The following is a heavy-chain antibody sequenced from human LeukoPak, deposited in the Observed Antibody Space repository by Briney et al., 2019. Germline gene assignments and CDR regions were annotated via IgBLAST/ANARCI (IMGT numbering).Heavy chain of an antibody. CDR1: GGSFSGYY. CDR2: INHSGST. Sequence: SETPSLTCAVYGGSFSGYYWSWIRQPPGKGLEWIGEINHSGSTNYNPSLKSRVTISVDTSKNQFSLKLSSVTAADTAVYYCARGRSWLQLRNWFDPWGQGTLVTVSS. D-gene: IGHD5-24*01. V-gene: IGHV4-34*01. CDR3: ARGRSWLQLRNWFDP. J-gene: IGHJ5*02.